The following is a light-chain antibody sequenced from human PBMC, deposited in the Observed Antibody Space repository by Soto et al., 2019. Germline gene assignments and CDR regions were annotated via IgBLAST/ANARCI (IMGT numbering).Light chain of an antibody. J-gene: IGKJ5*01. CDR3: QQYGSSPIT. CDR1: RSVSTSY. V-gene: IGKV3-20*01. Sequence: EIVLTQSPGTLSFSPGERATLSCRASRSVSTSYLGWYQQKPGQAPRLHIFGASRRATGIPDRFSGSGSGTDFTLTISRLEPEDFAVYYCQQYGSSPITFGQGTRLEIK. CDR2: GAS.